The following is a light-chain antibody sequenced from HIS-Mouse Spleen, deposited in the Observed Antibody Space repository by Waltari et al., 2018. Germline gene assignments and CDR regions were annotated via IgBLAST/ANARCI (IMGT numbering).Light chain of an antibody. Sequence: QSALTQPASVSGSPGPSITISCTGTSSDVGSYNLVPWYQQHPGKAPKLMIYEGSKRPSGVSNRFSGSKSGNTASLTISGLQAEDEADYYCCSYAGSSTLVFGGGTKLTVL. CDR1: SSDVGSYNL. J-gene: IGLJ3*02. CDR2: EGS. CDR3: CSYAGSSTLV. V-gene: IGLV2-23*01.